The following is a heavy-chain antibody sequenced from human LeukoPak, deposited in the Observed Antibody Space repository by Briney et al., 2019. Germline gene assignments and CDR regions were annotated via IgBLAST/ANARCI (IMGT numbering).Heavy chain of an antibody. Sequence: ASVKVSCKASGGTFSSYAISWVRQAPGQGLEWMGGIIPIFGTANYAQKFQGRVTITADESTSTAYMEPSSLRSEDTAVYYCARVPYSSSWSYYFDYWGQGTLVTVSS. J-gene: IGHJ4*02. CDR2: IIPIFGTA. CDR1: GGTFSSYA. V-gene: IGHV1-69*13. CDR3: ARVPYSSSWSYYFDY. D-gene: IGHD6-13*01.